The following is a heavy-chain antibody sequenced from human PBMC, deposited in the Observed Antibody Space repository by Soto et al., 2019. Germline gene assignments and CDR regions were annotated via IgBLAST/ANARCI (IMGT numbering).Heavy chain of an antibody. CDR3: ARDPRYGDPGFDY. CDR1: GFTFSSYG. V-gene: IGHV3-33*01. Sequence: QVQLVESGGGVVQPGRSLRLSCAASGFTFSSYGMHWVRQAPGKGLEWVAVIWYDGSNKYYADSVKGRFTISRDNSKNTLYLQMNSLRAEDTAVYYCARDPRYGDPGFDYWGQGTLVTVSS. D-gene: IGHD4-17*01. J-gene: IGHJ4*02. CDR2: IWYDGSNK.